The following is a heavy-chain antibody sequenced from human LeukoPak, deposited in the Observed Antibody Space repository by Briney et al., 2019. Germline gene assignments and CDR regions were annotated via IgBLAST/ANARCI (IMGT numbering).Heavy chain of an antibody. CDR3: ARDDGYCSGGSCYGVY. V-gene: IGHV1-69*01. D-gene: IGHD2-15*01. Sequence: ASVKVSCKASGGTFSSYAISWVRQAPGQGLEWVGGIIPIFGTANYAQKFQGRVTITADEATSTTYMELSSLRSEDTAVYYCARDDGYCSGGSCYGVYWGQGALVTVSS. CDR1: GGTFSSYA. J-gene: IGHJ4*02. CDR2: IIPIFGTA.